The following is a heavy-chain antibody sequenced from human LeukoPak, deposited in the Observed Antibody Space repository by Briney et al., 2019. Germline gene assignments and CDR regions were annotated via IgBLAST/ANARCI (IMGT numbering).Heavy chain of an antibody. D-gene: IGHD6-6*01. CDR2: IYPGDSDT. V-gene: IGHV5-51*01. J-gene: IGHJ5*02. CDR1: GYTFATYW. Sequence: GESLKISCKASGYTFATYWIAWVRQMPGKGLEWMGIIYPGDSDTRYSPSFQGQVTIPVDKSINTAYLQWSSLEASDTALYYCAKRSNSSGFAFEPWGQGTLVTVSS. CDR3: AKRSNSSGFAFEP.